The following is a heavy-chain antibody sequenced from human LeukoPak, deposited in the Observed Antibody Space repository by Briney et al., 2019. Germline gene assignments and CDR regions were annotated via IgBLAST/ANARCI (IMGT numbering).Heavy chain of an antibody. Sequence: SETLSLTCTVSGGSISSYYWSWIRQPPGKGLEWIGYIYYSGSTYYNPSLRSRVTISVDTSKNQFSLKLSSVTAADTAVYYCARVDSNFPFDYWGPGTLVTVSS. CDR2: IYYSGST. D-gene: IGHD4-11*01. CDR3: ARVDSNFPFDY. J-gene: IGHJ4*02. CDR1: GGSISSYY. V-gene: IGHV4-59*12.